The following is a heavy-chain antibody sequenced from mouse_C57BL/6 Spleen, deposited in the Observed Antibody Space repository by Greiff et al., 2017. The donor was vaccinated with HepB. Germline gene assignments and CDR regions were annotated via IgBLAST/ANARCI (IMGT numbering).Heavy chain of an antibody. V-gene: IGHV5-17*01. Sequence: EVHLVESGGGLVKPGGSLKLSCAASGFTFSDYGMHWVRQAPEKGLEWVAYISSGSSTIYYADTVKGRFTISRDNAKNTPFLQLTSLRSEDTAMYYCAKSYDSSPSYWYFDVWGKGTTVTVSS. CDR1: GFTFSDYG. CDR2: ISSGSSTI. CDR3: AKSYDSSPSYWYFDV. J-gene: IGHJ1*03. D-gene: IGHD2-12*01.